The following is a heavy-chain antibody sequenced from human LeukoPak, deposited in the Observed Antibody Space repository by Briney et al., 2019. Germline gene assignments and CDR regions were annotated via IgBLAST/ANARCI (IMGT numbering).Heavy chain of an antibody. V-gene: IGHV1-2*02. J-gene: IGHJ4*02. CDR2: INPNSGGT. Sequence: ASVKVSCKASGYTFTGYYMHWVRQAPGQGLEWMGWINPNSGGTNYAQKFQGRVTMTRDTSISTAYMELSRLRSDDTAVYYCARTDYGDYRGIDYWGQGTLVTVSS. CDR3: ARTDYGDYRGIDY. D-gene: IGHD4-17*01. CDR1: GYTFTGYY.